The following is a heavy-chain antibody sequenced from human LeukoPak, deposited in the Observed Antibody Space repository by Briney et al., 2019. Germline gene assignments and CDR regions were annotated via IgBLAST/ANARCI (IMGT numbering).Heavy chain of an antibody. D-gene: IGHD6-19*01. CDR3: ARDSQWPN. CDR2: INAKKGNT. J-gene: IGHJ4*02. Sequence: SVKVPCKASGYTFTNYGINWVRQAAGQGLEWMGWINAKKGNTNYAQKLQGSVTLTTDTATSTAYMELRSLTSDDTALYYCARDSQWPNWGQGTLVTVSS. CDR1: GYTFTNYG. V-gene: IGHV1-18*01.